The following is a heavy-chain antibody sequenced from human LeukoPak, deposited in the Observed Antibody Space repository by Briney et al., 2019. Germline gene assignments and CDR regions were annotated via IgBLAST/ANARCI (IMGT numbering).Heavy chain of an antibody. D-gene: IGHD3-16*01. CDR3: ARDGGVNYSGMDV. CDR2: ISGNNDKT. CDR1: GYTFNNYG. Sequence: ASVKVSCKASGYTFNNYGMSWVRQAPGQGREWMGWISGNNDKTKYPQKAQGRVTLTTDTSTSTAHMEVRSRRSDDTAVYYCARDGGVNYSGMDVWGQGTTVTVSS. V-gene: IGHV1-18*01. J-gene: IGHJ6*02.